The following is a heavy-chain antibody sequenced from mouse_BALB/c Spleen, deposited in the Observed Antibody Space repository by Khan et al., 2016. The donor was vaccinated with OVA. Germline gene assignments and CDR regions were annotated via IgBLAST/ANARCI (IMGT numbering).Heavy chain of an antibody. D-gene: IGHD1-1*01. J-gene: IGHJ3*01. CDR3: ARLAYYYDSEGFAY. CDR1: GFTFSTYG. V-gene: IGHV5-6*01. CDR2: VSTGGHYT. Sequence: EVELVESGGDVVKPGGSLKLSCAASGFTFSTYGMSWVRQTPDQRLEWVATVSTGGHYTYYPHTLKGRFTISRDNATNTLYLQLNSLKSEDTAMFYCARLAYYYDSEGFAYWGQGTLVTVSA.